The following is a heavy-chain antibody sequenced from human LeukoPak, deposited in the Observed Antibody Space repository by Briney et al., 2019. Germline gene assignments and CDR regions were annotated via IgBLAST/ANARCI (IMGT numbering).Heavy chain of an antibody. CDR2: ISAYNGNT. CDR1: GYTFTSYG. V-gene: IGHV1-18*01. CDR3: AIATGAVAGTGEYYFDY. J-gene: IGHJ4*02. Sequence: ASVKVSCKASGYTFTSYGISWVRQAPGQGLEWMGWISAYNGNTNYAQKLQGRVTMTTDTSTSTAYMELRSLRSDDTAVYYCAIATGAVAGTGEYYFDYCGQGTLVTVSS. D-gene: IGHD6-19*01.